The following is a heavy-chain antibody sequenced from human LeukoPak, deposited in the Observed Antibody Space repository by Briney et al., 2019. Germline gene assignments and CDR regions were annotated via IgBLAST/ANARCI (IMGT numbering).Heavy chain of an antibody. Sequence: GSLTLSCAASGFPFNSYAMNWVRPAPGKGLEWISAISASGASTFNANSVKGRFTISRDNAKNTVSLQLNSLRAEDTAIYYCAKTYRDYFDYWGRGTLVTVSS. CDR1: GFPFNSYA. D-gene: IGHD5-18*01. CDR2: ISASGAST. V-gene: IGHV3-23*01. J-gene: IGHJ4*02. CDR3: AKTYRDYFDY.